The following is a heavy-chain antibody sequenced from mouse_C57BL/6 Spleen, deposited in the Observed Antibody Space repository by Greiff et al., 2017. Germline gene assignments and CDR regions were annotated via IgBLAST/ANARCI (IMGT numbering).Heavy chain of an antibody. V-gene: IGHV1-50*01. CDR1: GYTFTSYW. J-gene: IGHJ4*01. Sequence: QVHVKQPGAELVKPGASVKLSCKASGYTFTSYWMQWVKQRPGQGLEWIGEIDPSDSYTNYNQKFKGKATLTVDTSSSTAYMQLSSLTSEDSAVYYCAGMDYWGQGTSVTVSS. CDR3: AGMDY. CDR2: IDPSDSYT.